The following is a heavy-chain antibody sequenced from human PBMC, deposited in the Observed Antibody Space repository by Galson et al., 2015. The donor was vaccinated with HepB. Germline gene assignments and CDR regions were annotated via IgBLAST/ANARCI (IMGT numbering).Heavy chain of an antibody. V-gene: IGHV1-18*04. Sequence: SVKVSCKASGYTFTSYGISWVRQAPGQGLEWMGWISAYNGNTNYAQKLQGRVTMTTDTPTSTAYMELRSLRSDDTAVYYCARDGSCSSGWYSTESRDDYWGQGTLVTVSS. J-gene: IGHJ4*02. CDR3: ARDGSCSSGWYSTESRDDY. CDR2: ISAYNGNT. D-gene: IGHD6-19*01. CDR1: GYTFTSYG.